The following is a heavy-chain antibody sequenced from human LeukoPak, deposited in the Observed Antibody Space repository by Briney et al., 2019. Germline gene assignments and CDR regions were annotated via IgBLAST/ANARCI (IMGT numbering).Heavy chain of an antibody. CDR2: IIPIFGIA. V-gene: IGHV1-69*04. D-gene: IGHD6-13*01. CDR1: GGTFSSYA. CDR3: AREFSKSSSWDS. Sequence: SVKVSCKASGGTFSSYAISWGRQAPGQGLEWMGRIIPIFGIANYAQKFQGRVTITADKSTSTAYMELSSLRSEDTAVYYCAREFSKSSSWDSWGQETLVTVSS. J-gene: IGHJ5*01.